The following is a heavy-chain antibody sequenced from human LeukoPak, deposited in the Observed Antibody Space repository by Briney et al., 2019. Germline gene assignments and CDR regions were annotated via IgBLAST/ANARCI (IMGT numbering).Heavy chain of an antibody. CDR3: ARAYSSGIDY. J-gene: IGHJ4*02. CDR1: GFTFSSYA. V-gene: IGHV3-30-3*01. Sequence: GESLRLSCAASGFTFSSYAMHWVRQAPGKGLEWVAVISYDGSNKYYADSVKGRFTISRDNSKNTLYLQMNSLRAEDTAVYYCARAYSSGIDYWGQGTLVTVSS. D-gene: IGHD6-19*01. CDR2: ISYDGSNK.